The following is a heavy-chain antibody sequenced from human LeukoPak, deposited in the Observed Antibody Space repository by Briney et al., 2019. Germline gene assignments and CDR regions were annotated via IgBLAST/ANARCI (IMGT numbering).Heavy chain of an antibody. J-gene: IGHJ5*02. CDR2: MNSGGSST. V-gene: IGHV3-74*01. CDR3: ARILGESPRWFDP. D-gene: IGHD3-10*01. Sequence: GGSLRLSCAASGFTLSHYWMYWVRQAPGKGLVSVAHMNSGGSSTNYADSVKGRFTISRDNAKNMLYLQMSSLRADDTAVYYCARILGESPRWFDPWGQGTLATVSS. CDR1: GFTLSHYW.